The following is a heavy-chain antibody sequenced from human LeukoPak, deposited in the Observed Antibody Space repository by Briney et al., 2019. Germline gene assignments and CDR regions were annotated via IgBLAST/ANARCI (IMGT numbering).Heavy chain of an antibody. CDR2: IDSGGST. V-gene: IGHV3-23*01. J-gene: IGHJ5*01. Sequence: GGSLRLSCVASGFTFSIYAMSWVRQAPGKGLEWVSSIDSGGSTYYPDSVRGRSTISRDTSKNTLYLQMNILRAEDTAVYYCAKLDSSGFLNPTDSWGQGTLVTVSS. CDR3: AKLDSSGFLNPTDS. D-gene: IGHD3-22*01. CDR1: GFTFSIYA.